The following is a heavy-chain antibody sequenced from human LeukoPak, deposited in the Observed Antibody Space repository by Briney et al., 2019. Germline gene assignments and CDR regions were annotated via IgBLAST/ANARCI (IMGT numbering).Heavy chain of an antibody. D-gene: IGHD1-26*01. CDR3: ARDVGSYHIFDY. J-gene: IGHJ4*02. CDR2: ISSSSSTI. Sequence: EGSLRLSCAASGFTFSSYSMNWVRQAPGKGLEWVSYISSSSSTIYYADSVKGRFTISRDNGKKSLNLQMNSLRAEDTAVYYCARDVGSYHIFDYWGQGTLVTVSS. V-gene: IGHV3-48*01. CDR1: GFTFSSYS.